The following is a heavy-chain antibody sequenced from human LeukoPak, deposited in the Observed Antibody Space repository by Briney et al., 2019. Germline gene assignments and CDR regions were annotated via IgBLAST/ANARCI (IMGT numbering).Heavy chain of an antibody. Sequence: PGGSLRLSCAASGFTFSNAWMSWVRQAPGKGLEWVGRIKSKTDGGTTDYAAPVKGRFTISRDDSKNTLYLQMNSLKTEDTAVYYCTTDPGFGYGDYGYYHYGMDVWGQGTTVTVSS. CDR2: IKSKTDGGTT. CDR1: GFTFSNAW. CDR3: TTDPGFGYGDYGYYHYGMDV. J-gene: IGHJ6*02. D-gene: IGHD4-17*01. V-gene: IGHV3-15*01.